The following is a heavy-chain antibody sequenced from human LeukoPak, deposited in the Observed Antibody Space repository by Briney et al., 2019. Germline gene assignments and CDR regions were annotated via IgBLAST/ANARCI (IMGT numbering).Heavy chain of an antibody. CDR2: ITSTGLT. Sequence: GGSLRLSCEASGFIFSNYGMNWVRQAPGRGLEWVSGITSTGLTYYADSVKGRFTISRDNSKNTLYLQMNSLRAEDTAVYYCAKDSVADVLLWFGEALDPWGQGTLVTVSS. CDR1: GFIFSNYG. J-gene: IGHJ5*02. CDR3: AKDSVADVLLWFGEALDP. V-gene: IGHV3-23*01. D-gene: IGHD3-10*01.